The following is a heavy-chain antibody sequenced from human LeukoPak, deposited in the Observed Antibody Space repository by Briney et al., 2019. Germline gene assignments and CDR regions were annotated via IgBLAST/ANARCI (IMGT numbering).Heavy chain of an antibody. CDR1: GFTFSSYW. J-gene: IGHJ4*02. Sequence: GGSLRLSCAASGFTFSSYWMSWVRQAPGKGLEWVANIKQDGSEKYYVDSVKGRFTISRDNAKNSLYLQMNSLRAEDTAVYYCARVLGVGILTGYLYYFDYWGQGTLVTVSS. D-gene: IGHD3-9*01. CDR2: IKQDGSEK. V-gene: IGHV3-7*01. CDR3: ARVLGVGILTGYLYYFDY.